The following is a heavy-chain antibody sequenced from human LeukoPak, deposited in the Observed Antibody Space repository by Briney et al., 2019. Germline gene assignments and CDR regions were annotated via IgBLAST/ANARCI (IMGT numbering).Heavy chain of an antibody. J-gene: IGHJ4*02. D-gene: IGHD3-10*01. V-gene: IGHV3-23*01. CDR2: ISGGGGST. CDR1: GFTFSSYA. CDR3: AKNPVLLWFGEFTYFDY. Sequence: GGSLRLSCAASGFTFSSYAMSWVRQAPGKGLEWVSGISGGGGSTYYADSLKGRFTISRDNSKNTLFLQMNSLRAEDTAVYYCAKNPVLLWFGEFTYFDYWGQGTLVTVSS.